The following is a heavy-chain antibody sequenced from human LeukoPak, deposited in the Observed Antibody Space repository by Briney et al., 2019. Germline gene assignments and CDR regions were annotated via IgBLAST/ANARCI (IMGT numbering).Heavy chain of an antibody. J-gene: IGHJ6*03. CDR2: IRHNGNDK. V-gene: IGHV3-30*02. CDR3: AKGGLRTSPLYYMDV. CDR1: GFTFTRFG. Sequence: GGSLRLSCAASGFTFTRFGMQWVRRAPGKGLEWVTSIRHNGNDKYYADSVKGRFTISRDNSKNTLYLQMNSLRAEDTAVYYCAKGGLRTSPLYYMDVWGKGTTVTVSS. D-gene: IGHD3-16*01.